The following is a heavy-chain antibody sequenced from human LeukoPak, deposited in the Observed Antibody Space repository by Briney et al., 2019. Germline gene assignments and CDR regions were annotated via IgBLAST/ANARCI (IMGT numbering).Heavy chain of an antibody. D-gene: IGHD3-10*01. CDR3: VRDKTQFTTVRGALVDY. CDR2: IYYSGTT. V-gene: IGHV4-39*07. CDR1: GGSISSISYY. J-gene: IGHJ4*02. Sequence: SETLSLTCSVSGGSISSISYYWGWIRQPPGKGLEWIGSIYYSGTTYYNPSLKTRVTISIDTSKNQFSLKLSSVTAADTAVYYCVRDKTQFTTVRGALVDYWGQGTLVTVSS.